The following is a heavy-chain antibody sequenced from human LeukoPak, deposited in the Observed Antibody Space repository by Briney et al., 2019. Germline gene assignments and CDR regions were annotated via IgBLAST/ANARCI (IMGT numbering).Heavy chain of an antibody. J-gene: IGHJ5*02. D-gene: IGHD3-9*01. CDR1: GYTFTSYD. CDR2: MNPNSGNT. CDR3: ARGRGFDYDIWNWFDP. V-gene: IGHV1-8*01. Sequence: ASVKVTCKASGYTFTSYDISWVRQATGQGLEWMGWMNPNSGNTGYAQKFQGRVTMTRNTSISTAYMELSSLRSEDTAVYYCARGRGFDYDIWNWFDPWGQGTLVTVSS.